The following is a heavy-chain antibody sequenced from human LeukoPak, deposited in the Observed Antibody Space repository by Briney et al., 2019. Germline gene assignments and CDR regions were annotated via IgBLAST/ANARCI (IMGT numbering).Heavy chain of an antibody. D-gene: IGHD5-24*01. CDR3: VRDRLQYTFDN. J-gene: IGHJ4*02. Sequence: PGGSLRLPCTASGFTFSDYYMIWIRQAPGKGLEWVSDISSSSSYTNYAVSVKRRLTISRDHAKNSLSLQMNSQRAEDTSLYHCVRDRLQYTFDNWGQGTLVTVSS. CDR1: GFTFSDYY. V-gene: IGHV3-11*05. CDR2: ISSSSSYT.